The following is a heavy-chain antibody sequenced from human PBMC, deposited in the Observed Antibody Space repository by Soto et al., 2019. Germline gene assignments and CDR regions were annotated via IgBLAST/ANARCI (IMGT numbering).Heavy chain of an antibody. CDR1: GGTFSSYT. D-gene: IGHD3-10*01. V-gene: IGHV1-69*01. CDR3: TRGVTANYMGGDAFEF. J-gene: IGHJ3*01. Sequence: QGLLVQSGAEVKAPGSSVKVSCKAAGGTFSSYTVSWVRQAPGQGLDYLGGIMPIFNTATYAENFQGRVTITADLSTSTVYLEVHSLRSDDTALYYCTRGVTANYMGGDAFEFWGLGTQVTVSA. CDR2: IMPIFNTA.